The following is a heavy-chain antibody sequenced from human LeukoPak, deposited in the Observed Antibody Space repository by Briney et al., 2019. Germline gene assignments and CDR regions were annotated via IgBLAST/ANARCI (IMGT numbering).Heavy chain of an antibody. D-gene: IGHD3-22*01. J-gene: IGHJ4*02. V-gene: IGHV3-64D*09. CDR2: ISSNGGST. Sequence: GGSLRLSCSASGFTFSSYAMHWVRQAPGKGLEYVSAISSNGGSTYYADSVKGRFTISRDNSKNTLYLQMRSLRAEDTAVYYCVKEGERGLSSGYYSSLDYWGQGTLVTVSS. CDR3: VKEGERGLSSGYYSSLDY. CDR1: GFTFSSYA.